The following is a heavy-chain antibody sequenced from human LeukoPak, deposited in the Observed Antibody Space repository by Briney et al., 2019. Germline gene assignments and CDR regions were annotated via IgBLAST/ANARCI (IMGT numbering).Heavy chain of an antibody. CDR1: GGSISSHY. V-gene: IGHV4-59*08. Sequence: PSETLSLTCTVSGGSISSHYWSWIRQPPGKGLEWLGYISYSGSTNYNPSLRSRVNTSVDTSKNQFSLKLSSVTAADTAVYYCARDDYGDYFDYWGQGTLVTVSS. CDR2: ISYSGST. CDR3: ARDDYGDYFDY. J-gene: IGHJ4*02. D-gene: IGHD4-17*01.